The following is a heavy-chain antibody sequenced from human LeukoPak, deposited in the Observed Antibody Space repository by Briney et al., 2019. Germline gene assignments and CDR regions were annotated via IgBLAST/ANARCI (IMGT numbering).Heavy chain of an antibody. CDR2: ISGSGGST. D-gene: IGHD2-15*01. CDR1: GFTFSSYA. V-gene: IGHV3-23*01. Sequence: GGSLRLSCAASGFTFSSYAMSWVRQAPGKGLEWASAISGSGGSTYYADSVKGRFTISRDNSKNTLYLQMNSLRAEDTAVYYCASPVVVVATREVDYWGQGTLVNVSS. J-gene: IGHJ4*02. CDR3: ASPVVVVATREVDY.